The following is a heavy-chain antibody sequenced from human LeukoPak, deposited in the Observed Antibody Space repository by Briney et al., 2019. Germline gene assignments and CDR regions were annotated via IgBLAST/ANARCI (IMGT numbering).Heavy chain of an antibody. Sequence: GGSLRLSCAASGLSFDDHAMHWVRQAPGQGLQWVSGMSWNSGTIAYADSVKGRFTISRDNAKNSLNLQMNSLRPEDTAVYYCAKDVGGRWPLYYFDYWGQGTLVTVSS. V-gene: IGHV3-9*01. CDR1: GLSFDDHA. J-gene: IGHJ4*02. CDR2: MSWNSGTI. CDR3: AKDVGGRWPLYYFDY. D-gene: IGHD2-21*02.